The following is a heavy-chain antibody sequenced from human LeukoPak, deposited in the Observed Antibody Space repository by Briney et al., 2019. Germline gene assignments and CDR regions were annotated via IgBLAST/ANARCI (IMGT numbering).Heavy chain of an antibody. CDR3: TTERSGSFNN. Sequence: PGGSLRLSCAASGFTFSNYNMNWVRQTPGKGLEWVALFKSKTDGGTTDYAAPVKGRFTISRDDSKNRLYLQMNSLKSEDAAVYYCTTERSGSFNNWGQGTQVTVSS. D-gene: IGHD3-10*01. J-gene: IGHJ4*02. V-gene: IGHV3-15*01. CDR1: GFTFSNYN. CDR2: FKSKTDGGTT.